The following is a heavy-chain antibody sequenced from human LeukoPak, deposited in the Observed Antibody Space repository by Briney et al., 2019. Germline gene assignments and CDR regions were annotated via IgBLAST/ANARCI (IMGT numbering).Heavy chain of an antibody. Sequence: GASVKVSCKASGFTFSNCFMHWVRQAPGQGLEWVGLINPSGDGTSYAQKFQGRVTMTRDTSTSTLYMELRTLRSDDTAVYYCAKMGASSGYSPIDYWGQGTLVTVSS. CDR3: AKMGASSGYSPIDY. CDR2: INPSGDGT. V-gene: IGHV1-46*01. J-gene: IGHJ4*02. D-gene: IGHD3-22*01. CDR1: GFTFSNCF.